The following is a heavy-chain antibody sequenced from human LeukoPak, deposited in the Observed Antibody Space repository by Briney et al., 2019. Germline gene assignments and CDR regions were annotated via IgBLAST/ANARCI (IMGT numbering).Heavy chain of an antibody. CDR2: VSDSGGGT. CDR1: GFTFSSYA. D-gene: IGHD2-2*01. J-gene: IGHJ6*02. CDR3: ARDMGYCSSTSCYWLDYYYYGMDV. V-gene: IGHV3-23*01. Sequence: GGSLRLSCVASGFTFSSYAMSWVRQAPGKGLEWVSTVSDSGGGTYYADSVKGRFTISRDNSKNTLYLQMDSLRAEDTAVYYCARDMGYCSSTSCYWLDYYYYGMDVWGQGTTVTVSS.